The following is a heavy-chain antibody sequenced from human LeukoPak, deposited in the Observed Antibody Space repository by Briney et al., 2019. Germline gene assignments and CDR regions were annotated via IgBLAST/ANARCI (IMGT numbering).Heavy chain of an antibody. Sequence: ASVKVSCKAAGYTFTSYGISWVRQAPGQGLEWMGWISAYNGNTNYAQKLQGRVTMTTDTSTSTAYMELRSLRPDDTAVYYCARGGSGGEGIVGATYDAFDIWGQGTMVTVSS. V-gene: IGHV1-18*01. J-gene: IGHJ3*02. CDR1: GYTFTSYG. D-gene: IGHD1-26*01. CDR2: ISAYNGNT. CDR3: ARGGSGGEGIVGATYDAFDI.